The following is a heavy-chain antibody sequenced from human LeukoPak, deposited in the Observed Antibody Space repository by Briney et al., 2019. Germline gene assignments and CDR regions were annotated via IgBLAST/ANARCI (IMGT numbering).Heavy chain of an antibody. V-gene: IGHV3-7*01. CDR3: ARVGRYSYAHNS. CDR1: GFTFRDYSDYW. CDR2: IKQDGSEK. J-gene: IGHJ4*02. D-gene: IGHD5-18*01. Sequence: PGGSLRLSCAASGFTFRDYSDYWMSWVRQAPGKGLEWVANIKQDGSEKYYADSVKGRFTISRDNAKNSLFLQMNSLRAEDTAVYYCARVGRYSYAHNSWGQGTLVTVSS.